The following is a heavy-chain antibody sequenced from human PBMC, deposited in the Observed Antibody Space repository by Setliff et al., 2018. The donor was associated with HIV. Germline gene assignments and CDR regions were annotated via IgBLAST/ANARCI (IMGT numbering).Heavy chain of an antibody. Sequence: RLSCVASGSTFSTYAINWVRLPPGKGLEWVSSISGSGFAYYADSVKGRFIISRDNSKNTLFLQMDSLRAEDTALYYCAKQRYYDGNDGFDVWGQGTMVTVSS. J-gene: IGHJ3*01. CDR3: AKQRYYDGNDGFDV. V-gene: IGHV3-23*01. CDR2: ISGSGFA. D-gene: IGHD3-3*01. CDR1: GSTFSTYA.